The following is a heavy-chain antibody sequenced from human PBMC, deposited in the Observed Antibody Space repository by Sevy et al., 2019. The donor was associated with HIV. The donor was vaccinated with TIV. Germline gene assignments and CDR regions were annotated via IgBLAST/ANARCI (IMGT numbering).Heavy chain of an antibody. D-gene: IGHD3-10*02. CDR1: GYSFTSYW. Sequence: GESLKISCKGSGYSFTSYWIGWVRQMPGKGLEWMGIIYPGDSDTRYSPSFQGQVTISADKSISTAYLQWSSLKASDTAIYYCARRLCELPGYYYMDVWGKGTTVTVSS. CDR3: ARRLCELPGYYYMDV. V-gene: IGHV5-51*01. J-gene: IGHJ6*03. CDR2: IYPGDSDT.